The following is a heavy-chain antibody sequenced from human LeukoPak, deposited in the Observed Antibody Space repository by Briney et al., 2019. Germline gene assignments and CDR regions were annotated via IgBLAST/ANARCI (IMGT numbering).Heavy chain of an antibody. V-gene: IGHV4-59*08. CDR1: GGSISSYY. D-gene: IGHD5-24*01. CDR3: ARVRAHGYWVFNWFDP. J-gene: IGHJ5*02. CDR2: IYYSGST. Sequence: KSSETLSLTCTVSGGSISSYYWSWIRQPPGKGLEWIGYIYYSGSTNYNPSLKSRVTISVDTSKNQFSLKLSSVTAADTAVYYCARVRAHGYWVFNWFDPWGQGTLVTVSS.